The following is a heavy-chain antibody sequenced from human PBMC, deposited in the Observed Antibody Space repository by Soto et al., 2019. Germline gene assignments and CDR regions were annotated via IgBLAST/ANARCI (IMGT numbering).Heavy chain of an antibody. D-gene: IGHD2-2*01. Sequence: QVQLVQSGAEVKKPGSSVKVSCKASGGTFSSYAISWVRQAPGQGLEWMGGIIPIFGTANYAQKFQGRVTITADESTSTDYMELSSLRSEDTAVYYCARGGCSSTSCFGNKFYYGMDVWGQGTTVTVSS. J-gene: IGHJ6*02. CDR1: GGTFSSYA. V-gene: IGHV1-69*01. CDR3: ARGGCSSTSCFGNKFYYGMDV. CDR2: IIPIFGTA.